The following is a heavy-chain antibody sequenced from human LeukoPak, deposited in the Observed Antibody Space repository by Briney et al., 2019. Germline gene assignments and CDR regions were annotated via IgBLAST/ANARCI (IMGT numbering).Heavy chain of an antibody. J-gene: IGHJ1*01. CDR3: ARDTGEYFQH. V-gene: IGHV4-31*03. D-gene: IGHD4-11*01. CDR1: GGSISSGGYY. Sequence: SSQTLSLTCTVSGGSISSGGYYWSWIRQHPGKGLEWIGYIYYSGNTYYNPSLKSRVTISVDTSKNQFSLKLSSVTAADTAVYYCARDTGEYFQHWGQGTLVTVSS. CDR2: IYYSGNT.